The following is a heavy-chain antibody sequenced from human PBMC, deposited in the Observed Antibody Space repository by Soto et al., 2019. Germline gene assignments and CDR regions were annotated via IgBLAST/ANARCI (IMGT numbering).Heavy chain of an antibody. V-gene: IGHV3-48*01. CDR1: GFTFSSYS. J-gene: IGHJ3*02. Sequence: PGGSLRLSCAASGFTFSSYSMNWVRQAPGKGLEWVSYISSSSSTIYYADSVKGRFTISRDNAKNSLYLQMNSLRAEDTAVYYCAREAYAFDIWGQGTMVTVSS. CDR2: ISSSSSTI. CDR3: AREAYAFDI.